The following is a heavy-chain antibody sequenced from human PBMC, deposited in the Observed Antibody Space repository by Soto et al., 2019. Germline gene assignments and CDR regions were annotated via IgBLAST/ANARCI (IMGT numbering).Heavy chain of an antibody. CDR2: INHSGST. CDR1: GGSFSGYY. Sequence: SETLSLTCAVYGGSFSGYYWSWIRQPPGKGLEWIGEINHSGSTNYNPSLKSRVTISVDTSKNQFSLKLSSVTAADTAVYYCAGVRITIFGVATAYYYYGMDVWGQGTTVTVSS. D-gene: IGHD3-3*01. V-gene: IGHV4-34*01. CDR3: AGVRITIFGVATAYYYYGMDV. J-gene: IGHJ6*02.